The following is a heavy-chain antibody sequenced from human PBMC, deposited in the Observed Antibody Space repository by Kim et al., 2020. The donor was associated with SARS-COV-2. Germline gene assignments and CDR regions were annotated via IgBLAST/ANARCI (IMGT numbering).Heavy chain of an antibody. V-gene: IGHV3-48*02. CDR3: ARGWGSGTLPG. CDR1: GFTFNTND. D-gene: IGHD3-16*01. Sequence: GGSLRLSCAVSGFTFNTNDMNWVRQAPGKGLEWISYIDRGGSPIYYADSVRGRFTISRDDGKSSVYLQMNNLRDEDTAVYYCARGWGSGTLPGWGQGTLVTVSS. CDR2: IDRGGSPI. J-gene: IGHJ4*02.